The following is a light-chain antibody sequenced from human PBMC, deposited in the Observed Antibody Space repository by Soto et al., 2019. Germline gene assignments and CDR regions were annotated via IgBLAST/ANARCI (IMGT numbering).Light chain of an antibody. Sequence: QSALTQPASVSGSPGQSITISCTGTSSDVGSYNLVSWYQQHPGKAPKLMIYEGSKRPSGVSNRFSGFKSGNTAFLTISGLQTEDEADYYGCSYAGSSAVVFGGGTKVTVL. CDR3: CSYAGSSAVV. CDR1: SSDVGSYNL. V-gene: IGLV2-23*01. CDR2: EGS. J-gene: IGLJ2*01.